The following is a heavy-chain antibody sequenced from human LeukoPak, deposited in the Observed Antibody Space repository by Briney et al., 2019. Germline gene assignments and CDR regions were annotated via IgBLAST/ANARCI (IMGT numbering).Heavy chain of an antibody. J-gene: IGHJ3*02. CDR1: GYILSKLS. D-gene: IGHD3-16*01. CDR3: TTGLRNAFDI. Sequence: ASVKVSCKVSGYILSKLSMHWVRQAPGKGLEWMGGFDPEDGETIHAQKFQGRVTMTDDISTDIAYMDLSSLRSEDTAVYYCTTGLRNAFDIWGQGTMVTVSS. CDR2: FDPEDGET. V-gene: IGHV1-24*01.